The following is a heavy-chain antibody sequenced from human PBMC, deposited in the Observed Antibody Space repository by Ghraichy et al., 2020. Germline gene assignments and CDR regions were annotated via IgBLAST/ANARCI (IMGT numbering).Heavy chain of an antibody. CDR3: ATINDSSGQDYYYYYMDV. J-gene: IGHJ6*03. V-gene: IGHV5-51*01. CDR1: GYSFTSYW. Sequence: GESLNISCNGSGYSFTSYWIGWVRQMPGKGLEWMGIIYPGDSDTRYSPSFKGQVTISADKSISTAYLQWSSLKASDTAMYYCATINDSSGQDYYYYYMDVWGKGTTVTVSS. CDR2: IYPGDSDT. D-gene: IGHD3-22*01.